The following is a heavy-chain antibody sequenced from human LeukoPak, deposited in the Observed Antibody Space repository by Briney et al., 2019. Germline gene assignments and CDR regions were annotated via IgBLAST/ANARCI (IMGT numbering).Heavy chain of an antibody. CDR1: GYTFTSYD. D-gene: IGHD2-15*01. V-gene: IGHV1-69*05. CDR3: AREGLGYCSGGSCYRDPDY. J-gene: IGHJ4*02. CDR2: IIPIFGTA. Sequence: SVKVSCKASGYTFTSYDINWVRQAPGQGLEWMGGIIPIFGTANYAQKFQGRVTITTDESTSTAYMELSSLRSEDTAVYYCAREGLGYCSGGSCYRDPDYWGQGTLVTVSS.